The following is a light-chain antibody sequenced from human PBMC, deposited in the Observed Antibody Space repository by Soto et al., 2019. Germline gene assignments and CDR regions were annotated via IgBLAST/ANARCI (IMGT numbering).Light chain of an antibody. Sequence: QSALTQPASVSGSPGQSITISCTGTSSDVGSYNYASWYQQHPGKAPKLMIYDVSNRPSGVSNRFSGSKSGNTASLTISGLQAEDEADYYCTSYTTSNTVVFGRGTKVTVL. CDR3: TSYTTSNTVV. V-gene: IGLV2-14*01. CDR1: SSDVGSYNY. J-gene: IGLJ3*02. CDR2: DVS.